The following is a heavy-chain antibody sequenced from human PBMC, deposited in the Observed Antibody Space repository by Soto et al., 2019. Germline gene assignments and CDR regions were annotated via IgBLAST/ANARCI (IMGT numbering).Heavy chain of an antibody. D-gene: IGHD4-17*01. CDR1: GYTFTGYY. CDR2: INPNSGGT. Sequence: ASVKVSCKASGYTFTGYYMHWVRQAPGQGLEWMGWINPNSGGTNYAQKFQGWVSMTRDTSISTAYMELSRLRSDDTAVYYCATQRDYGDYGAFDYWGQGTLVTVSS. J-gene: IGHJ4*02. CDR3: ATQRDYGDYGAFDY. V-gene: IGHV1-2*04.